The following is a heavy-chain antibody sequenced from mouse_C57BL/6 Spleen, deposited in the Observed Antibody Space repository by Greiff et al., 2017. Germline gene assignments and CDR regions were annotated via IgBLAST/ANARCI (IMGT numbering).Heavy chain of an antibody. V-gene: IGHV1-69*01. CDR2: IDPSDSYT. Sequence: QVQLQQPGAELLMPGASVRLSCKASGYTFTTYWMHWVKQRPGQGLAWIGEIDPSDSYTNYNQKFKGKSTLTVDKSSSTAYMQLSSLTSEDSAVYYCARMGRAMDYWGQGTSVTVSS. J-gene: IGHJ4*01. CDR3: ARMGRAMDY. CDR1: GYTFTTYW.